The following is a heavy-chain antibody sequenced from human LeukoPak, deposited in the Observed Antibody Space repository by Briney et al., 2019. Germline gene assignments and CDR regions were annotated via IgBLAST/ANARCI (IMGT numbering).Heavy chain of an antibody. Sequence: GRSLRLSCAASGFTFSSYGMHWVRQAPGKGLEWVAVIWYDGSNKYYADSVEGRFTISRDNSKNTLYLQMNSLRAEDTAVYYCARDDGSGSYIDYWGQGTLVTVSS. CDR1: GFTFSSYG. CDR3: ARDDGSGSYIDY. J-gene: IGHJ4*02. D-gene: IGHD1-26*01. V-gene: IGHV3-33*01. CDR2: IWYDGSNK.